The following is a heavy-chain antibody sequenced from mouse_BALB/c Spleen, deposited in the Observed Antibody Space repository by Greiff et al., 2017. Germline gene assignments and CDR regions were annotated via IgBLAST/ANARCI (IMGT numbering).Heavy chain of an antibody. D-gene: IGHD2-13*01. V-gene: IGHV14-3*02. CDR3: GDGTFAY. CDR1: GFNIKDTY. J-gene: IGHJ3*01. CDR2: IDPANGNT. Sequence: VHVKQSGAELVKPGASVKLSCTASGFNIKDTYMHWVKQRPEQGLEWIGRIDPANGNTKYDPKFQGKDTITADTSSNTTYLQLSSLTSEDTAVYYCGDGTFAYWGQGTLVTVSA.